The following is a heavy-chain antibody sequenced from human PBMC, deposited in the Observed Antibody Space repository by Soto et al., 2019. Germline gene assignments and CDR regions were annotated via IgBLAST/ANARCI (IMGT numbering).Heavy chain of an antibody. V-gene: IGHV3-30*18. CDR2: ISYDGNNK. D-gene: IGHD1-26*01. J-gene: IGHJ5*02. Sequence: GGSLRLSCAASGFIFSTYGMHWVRQAPGKGLEWLSVISYDGNNKYYADSVKGRFTISRDNSKSTVYLELNNLSAEDTAVYHCAKNQGVELVPLATVDWFDPWGQGSVVTVSS. CDR1: GFIFSTYG. CDR3: AKNQGVELVPLATVDWFDP.